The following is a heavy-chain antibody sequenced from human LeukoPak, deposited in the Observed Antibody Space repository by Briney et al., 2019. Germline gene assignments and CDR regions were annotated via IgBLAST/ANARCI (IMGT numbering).Heavy chain of an antibody. J-gene: IGHJ4*02. CDR1: GGSFSGYY. CDR3: ARGSWGFDY. Sequence: SETLSLTCAVYGGSFSGYYWSWIRQPPGKGLEWIGEINHSGSTNYNPSLKSRVTISVDTSKNQFSLRLSSVTAADTAVYYCARGSWGFDYWGQGTLVTVSS. CDR2: INHSGST. V-gene: IGHV4-34*01. D-gene: IGHD3-16*01.